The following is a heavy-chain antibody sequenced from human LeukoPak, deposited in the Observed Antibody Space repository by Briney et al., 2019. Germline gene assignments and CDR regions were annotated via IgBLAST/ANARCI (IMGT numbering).Heavy chain of an antibody. D-gene: IGHD3-22*01. V-gene: IGHV4-59*08. Sequence: TTSETLSLTCTVSGGSITSDYWSWIRQPPGKGLEWIGYISYSGSTSYDPSLKSRVTISGDSSKKQFPLKLSSVTAADTAVYYCARFYYDSRGYWYYFDYWGQGTLVTV. CDR2: ISYSGST. CDR1: GGSITSDY. CDR3: ARFYYDSRGYWYYFDY. J-gene: IGHJ4*02.